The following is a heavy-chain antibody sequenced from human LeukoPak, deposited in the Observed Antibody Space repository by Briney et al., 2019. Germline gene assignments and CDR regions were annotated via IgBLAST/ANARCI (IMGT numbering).Heavy chain of an antibody. CDR1: GGTFSSYA. D-gene: IGHD5-18*01. CDR2: IIPIFGIA. Sequence: SVKVSCKASGGTFSSYAISWVRQAPGQGLEWMGRIIPIFGIANYAQKFQGRVTITADESTSTAYMELSSLRSEDTAVYYCARESGYSYGSLDYWGQGTLVTVSS. V-gene: IGHV1-69*15. CDR3: ARESGYSYGSLDY. J-gene: IGHJ4*02.